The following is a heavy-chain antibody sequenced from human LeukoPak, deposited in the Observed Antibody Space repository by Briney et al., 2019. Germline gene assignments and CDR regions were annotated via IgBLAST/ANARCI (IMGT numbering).Heavy chain of an antibody. D-gene: IGHD4-23*01. V-gene: IGHV3-64*01. Sequence: GGSLRLSCAASGFTFSSYAMHWVRQAPGKGLEYVSAISSNGGSTYYANSVKGRFTISRDNSKNTLYLQMGSLRAEDMAVYYCARGGTTTVVFFDYWGQGALVTVSS. J-gene: IGHJ4*02. CDR3: ARGGTTTVVFFDY. CDR1: GFTFSSYA. CDR2: ISSNGGST.